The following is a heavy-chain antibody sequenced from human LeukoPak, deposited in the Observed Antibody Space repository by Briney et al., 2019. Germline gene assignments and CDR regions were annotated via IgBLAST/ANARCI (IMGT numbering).Heavy chain of an antibody. V-gene: IGHV3-21*01. CDR3: ARDFSNY. J-gene: IGHJ4*02. D-gene: IGHD2/OR15-2a*01. CDR1: GFTFRSYE. Sequence: GGSLRLSCATSGFTFRSYEMNWVRQAPGKGLEWVSSISSSSSYIYYADSVKGRFTISRDNAKNSLYLQMNSLRAEDTAVYYCARDFSNYWGQGTLVTVSS. CDR2: ISSSSSYI.